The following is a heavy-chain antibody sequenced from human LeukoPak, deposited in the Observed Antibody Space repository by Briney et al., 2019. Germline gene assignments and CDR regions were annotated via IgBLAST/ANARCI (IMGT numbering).Heavy chain of an antibody. V-gene: IGHV4-59*08. CDR2: VYYSGIT. CDR1: GGSISSXY. J-gene: IGHJ5*02. D-gene: IGHD3-3*01. CDR3: ARLLGWSGPINXFDP. Sequence: SLTXTVSGGSISSXYWSWIRQPPGKGLEWIGYVYYSGITNYNPSLKRRVTISVGTSKNHFSLKLTSVTAADTAVYYCARLLGWSGPINXFDPXG.